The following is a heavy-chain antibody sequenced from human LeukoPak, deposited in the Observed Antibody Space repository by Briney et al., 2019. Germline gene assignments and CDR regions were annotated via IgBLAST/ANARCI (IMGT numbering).Heavy chain of an antibody. Sequence: GGSLRLSCAASGFTFSSYAMSWVRQAPGKGLECISGFSGSGYIYYADSVKGRFTISRDNSKNTLYVQMNSLRAEDTAVYYCAKGGGTGYSSSWYSNWGQGTLVTVSS. V-gene: IGHV3-23*01. CDR1: GFTFSSYA. CDR2: FSGSGYI. CDR3: AKGGGTGYSSSWYSN. D-gene: IGHD6-13*01. J-gene: IGHJ4*02.